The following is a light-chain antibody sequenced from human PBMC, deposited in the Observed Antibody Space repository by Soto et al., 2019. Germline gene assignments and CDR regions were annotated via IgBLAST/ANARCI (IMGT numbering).Light chain of an antibody. J-gene: IGKJ1*01. CDR3: QQYNNWPGT. CDR2: GAS. CDR1: QSVSSK. V-gene: IGKV3-15*01. Sequence: EIVLTQSPGTLSVSPGERATLSCRASQSVSSKLAWYQQKPGQAPRLLSYGASTGATGIPARFSGSRSETEFTLSISSLQSEDFAVYYCQQYNNWPGTFGQGTKVEIK.